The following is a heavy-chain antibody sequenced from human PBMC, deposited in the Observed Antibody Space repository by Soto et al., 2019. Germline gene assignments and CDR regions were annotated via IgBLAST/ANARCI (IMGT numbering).Heavy chain of an antibody. V-gene: IGHV1-69*08. CDR1: GGTFSSYT. CDR2: IIPILGIA. D-gene: IGHD5-12*01. J-gene: IGHJ6*03. CDR3: ARDEEATITSSYYYYMDV. Sequence: QVQLVQSGAEVKKPGSSVKVSCKASGGTFSSYTISWVRQAPGQGLEWMGRIIPILGIANYAQKFQGRVTITADKSTSTAYMELSILKSEDTAVYYCARDEEATITSSYYYYMDVWGKGTTVTVSS.